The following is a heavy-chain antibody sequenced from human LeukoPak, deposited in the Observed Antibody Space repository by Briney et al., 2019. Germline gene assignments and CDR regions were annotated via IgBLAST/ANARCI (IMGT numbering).Heavy chain of an antibody. CDR3: ASWNPYYYGSGSLDY. V-gene: IGHV4-59*12. CDR1: GGSISSYY. Sequence: PSETLSLTCTVSGGSISSYYWSWIRQPPGRGLEWIGYIYYSGSTNYNPSLESRVTISVDTSKNQFSLKLSSVTAADTAVYYCASWNPYYYGSGSLDYWGQGTLVTVSS. CDR2: IYYSGST. J-gene: IGHJ4*02. D-gene: IGHD3-10*01.